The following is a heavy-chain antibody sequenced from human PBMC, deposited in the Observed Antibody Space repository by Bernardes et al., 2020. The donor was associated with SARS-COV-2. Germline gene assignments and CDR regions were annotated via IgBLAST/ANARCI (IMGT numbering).Heavy chain of an antibody. CDR2: IYTSGST. CDR1: GGSISSYY. D-gene: IGHD6-19*01. Sequence: SETLSLTCTVSGGSISSYYWSWIRQPAGKGLEWIGRIYTSGSTNYNPSLKSRVTMSVDTSKNQFSLKLSSVTAADTAVYYCASNIAVAGIFWDAFDIWGQGTMVTVSS. CDR3: ASNIAVAGIFWDAFDI. J-gene: IGHJ3*02. V-gene: IGHV4-4*07.